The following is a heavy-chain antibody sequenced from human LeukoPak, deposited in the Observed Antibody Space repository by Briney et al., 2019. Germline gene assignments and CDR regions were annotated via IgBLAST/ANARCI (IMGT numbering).Heavy chain of an antibody. J-gene: IGHJ6*03. CDR3: TTEPLRLYYYYMDV. V-gene: IGHV3-15*01. D-gene: IGHD3-3*01. CDR2: IKSKTDGGTT. CDR1: GFTFSSYW. Sequence: GGSLRLSCAASGFTFSSYWMSWVRQAPGKGLEWVGRIKSKTDGGTTDYAAPVKGRFTISRDDSKNTLYLQMNSLKTEDTAVYYCTTEPLRLYYYYMDVWGKGTTVTVSS.